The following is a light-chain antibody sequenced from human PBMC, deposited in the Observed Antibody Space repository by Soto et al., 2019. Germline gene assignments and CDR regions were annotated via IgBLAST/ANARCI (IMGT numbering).Light chain of an antibody. V-gene: IGLV2-18*02. CDR2: EVN. J-gene: IGLJ1*01. CDR1: SSDVGSYNR. Sequence: QSVLTQPPSVSGSPGQSVTISCTGTSSDVGSYNRVSWYQQPPGTAPKLMIYEVNNRPSGVPDRFSGSKSGNMASLTISGLQAEDEADYYCSSYTSNTTYVFGPGTKLTVL. CDR3: SSYTSNTTYV.